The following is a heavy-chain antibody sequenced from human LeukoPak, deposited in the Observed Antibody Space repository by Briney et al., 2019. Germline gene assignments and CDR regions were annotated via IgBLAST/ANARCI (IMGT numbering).Heavy chain of an antibody. V-gene: IGHV3-30-3*01. CDR1: GFTFSSYA. J-gene: IGHJ3*02. CDR2: ISYDGSNK. Sequence: GGSLRLSCAASGFTFSSYAMHWVRQAPGKGLEWVAVISYDGSNKYYADSVKGRFTISRDNAKNSLYLQMNSLRAEDTAVYYRARRPDAFDIWGQGTMVTVSS. CDR3: ARRPDAFDI.